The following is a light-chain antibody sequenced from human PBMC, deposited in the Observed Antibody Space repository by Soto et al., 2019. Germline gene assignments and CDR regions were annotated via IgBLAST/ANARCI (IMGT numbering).Light chain of an antibody. Sequence: QSVLSQPASVSGSPGQSITISCTGTNRDVGSYNYVSWYQHHPGKAPKLMISEVSNRPSGISNRFSGSKSGDTAFLIISGLQAEDAADYYCSSSAITSAPIYVFGTGTKVTVL. CDR1: NRDVGSYNY. CDR3: SSSAITSAPIYV. CDR2: EVS. J-gene: IGLJ1*01. V-gene: IGLV2-14*01.